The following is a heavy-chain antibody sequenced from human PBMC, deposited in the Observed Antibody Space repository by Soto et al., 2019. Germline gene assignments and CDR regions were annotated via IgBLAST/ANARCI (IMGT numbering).Heavy chain of an antibody. CDR1: GGSFSGYY. CDR2: INHSGST. V-gene: IGHV4-34*01. D-gene: IGHD2-8*01. J-gene: IGHJ4*02. Sequence: SETLSLTCAVYGGSFSGYYWSWIRQPPGKGLEWIGEINHSGSTNYNPSLKSRVTISVDTSKNQFSLKLSSVTAADTAVYYCARGGCTNGVCHKFDYWGQGTLVTVSS. CDR3: ARGGCTNGVCHKFDY.